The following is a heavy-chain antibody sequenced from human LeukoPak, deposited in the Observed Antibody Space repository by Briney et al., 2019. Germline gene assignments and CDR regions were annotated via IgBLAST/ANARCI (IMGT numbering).Heavy chain of an antibody. CDR2: FYYSGRT. D-gene: IGHD5-24*01. CDR1: GGSISSGDYY. V-gene: IGHV4-30-4*01. Sequence: TSETLSLTCTVSGGSISSGDYYWSWIRQPPGKGLEWIGNFYYSGRTYYNPSLKSRVTISVDTSKNRFSLKLSSVTAADTAVYYCARSREGDGYNSYYFDYWGQGTLVTVSS. CDR3: ARSREGDGYNSYYFDY. J-gene: IGHJ4*02.